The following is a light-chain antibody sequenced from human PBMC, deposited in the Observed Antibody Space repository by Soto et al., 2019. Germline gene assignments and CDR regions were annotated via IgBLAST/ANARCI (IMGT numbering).Light chain of an antibody. Sequence: EIVLTQSPGTLSLSPGERATLSCRASQSVSSRYFAWYQQKPGPAPRLLISAASTRATGVPDRFSGSGSGTDFTLTISRLEPEDFAVYYCQQYGNSRWTFGQGTKVEIK. J-gene: IGKJ1*01. CDR3: QQYGNSRWT. V-gene: IGKV3-20*01. CDR2: AAS. CDR1: QSVSSRY.